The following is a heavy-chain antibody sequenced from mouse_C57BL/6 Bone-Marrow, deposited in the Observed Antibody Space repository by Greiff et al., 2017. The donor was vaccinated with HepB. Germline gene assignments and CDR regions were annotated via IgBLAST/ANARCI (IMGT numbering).Heavy chain of an antibody. CDR1: GYSITSGYY. CDR2: ISYDGSN. CDR3: ASYEDYYAMDY. Sequence: EVKVEESGPGLVKPSQSLSLTCSVTGYSITSGYYWNWIRQFPGNKLEWMGYISYDGSNNYNPSLKNRISITRDTSKNQFFLKLNSVTTEDTATYYCASYEDYYAMDYWGQGTSVTVSS. J-gene: IGHJ4*01. V-gene: IGHV3-6*01. D-gene: IGHD1-1*01.